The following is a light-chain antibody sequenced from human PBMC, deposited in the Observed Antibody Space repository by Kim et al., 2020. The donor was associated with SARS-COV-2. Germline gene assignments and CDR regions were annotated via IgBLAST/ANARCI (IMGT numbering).Light chain of an antibody. V-gene: IGKV2-28*01. CDR3: MQALQTPRT. CDR2: LGS. CDR1: QSLLHSNGNNS. Sequence: EPASISCRSSQSLLHSNGNNSLDWDLQKPGQSPQLLIYLGSNRASGVPDRFSGSGSGTDFTLKISRVEAEDVGVYYCMQALQTPRTFGQGTKLEI. J-gene: IGKJ2*01.